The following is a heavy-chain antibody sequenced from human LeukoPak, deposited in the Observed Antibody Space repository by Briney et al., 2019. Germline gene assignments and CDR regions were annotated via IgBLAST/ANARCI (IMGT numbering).Heavy chain of an antibody. CDR2: IIPIFGTA. J-gene: IGHJ3*02. D-gene: IGHD6-19*01. CDR1: GGTFSSYA. CDR3: ARPLSSGYAFDI. Sequence: SVKVSCKASGGTFSSYAISWVRQAPGQGLEWMGGIIPIFGTANYAQKFQGRVTITTDESTSTAYMELSSLRSEDTAVYYCARPLSSGYAFDIWGQGTMVTVSS. V-gene: IGHV1-69*05.